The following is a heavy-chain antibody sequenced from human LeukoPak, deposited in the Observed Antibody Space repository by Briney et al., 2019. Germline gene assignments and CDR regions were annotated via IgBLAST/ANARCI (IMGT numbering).Heavy chain of an antibody. CDR2: ISYDVTNK. V-gene: IGHV3-30*04. D-gene: IGHD3-3*01. CDR3: ARDPATYYDFWSGYYTDYYYGMDV. Sequence: PGRSLRLSCTASGFTFSRYAFHWVRQAPGKGLEWVAAISYDVTNKYHADSVKGRFTISRDNSKNTLYLQMNSLRAEDTAVYYCARDPATYYDFWSGYYTDYYYGMDVWGQGTTVTVSS. CDR1: GFTFSRYA. J-gene: IGHJ6*02.